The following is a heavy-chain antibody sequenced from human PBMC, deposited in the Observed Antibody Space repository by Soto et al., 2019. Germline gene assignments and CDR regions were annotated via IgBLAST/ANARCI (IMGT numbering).Heavy chain of an antibody. D-gene: IGHD3-16*01. CDR3: AKNADLFGSSYYYYGMDV. Sequence: EVQLLESGGGLGQPGGSLRLSCAASGFTFSSYAMSWVRQAPGKGLEWVSAISGSGGSTYYADSVKGRFTISRDNSKNTLYLQMNSLRAEDTAVYYCAKNADLFGSSYYYYGMDVWGQGTTVTVSS. V-gene: IGHV3-23*01. CDR2: ISGSGGST. J-gene: IGHJ6*02. CDR1: GFTFSSYA.